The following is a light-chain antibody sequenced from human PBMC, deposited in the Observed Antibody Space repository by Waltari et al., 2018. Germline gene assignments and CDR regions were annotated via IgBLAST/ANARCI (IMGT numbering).Light chain of an antibody. CDR2: TTS. CDR3: QQSYSSPRT. CDR1: QTISNY. V-gene: IGKV1-39*01. Sequence: DIQMTQSPSSLSASVGARVTIPCRAIQTISNYLNWYQQKPGKAPKLLIYTTSTLQSGVPSRFSGSGSGTDFTLTISSLQPEDFATYYCQQSYSSPRTFGQGTKVEIK. J-gene: IGKJ1*01.